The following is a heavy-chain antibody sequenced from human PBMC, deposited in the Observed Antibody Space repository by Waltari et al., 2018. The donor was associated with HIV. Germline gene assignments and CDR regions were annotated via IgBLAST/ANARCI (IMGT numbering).Heavy chain of an antibody. CDR2: ASRSGST. CDR1: GYSISSDYY. D-gene: IGHD5-18*01. Sequence: VQLHESGPGMVKPSETLSLPCAVSGYSISSDYYWGWIRQPPGKGLEWIGSASRSGSTYYSPSRKSRVTISLDTSKNQFSLKLNSVAAADTAVYYCGSGSRRGHSHGIDYWGQGTMVTVSS. V-gene: IGHV4-38-2*01. J-gene: IGHJ4*02. CDR3: GSGSRRGHSHGIDY.